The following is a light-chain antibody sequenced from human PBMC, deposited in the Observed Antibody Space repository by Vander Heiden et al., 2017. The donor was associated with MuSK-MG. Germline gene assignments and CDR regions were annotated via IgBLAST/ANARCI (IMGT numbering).Light chain of an antibody. CDR2: YKSDSDK. Sequence: QAVLTQPSSLSASPGASASLTCTLRSGINVGTYRIYWYQQKPGSPPQYLLRYKSDSDKQQGSGVPSRFSGSKDASATAGILLISGLQSEDDAYYYCMIWHSSAVVFGGGTKLTVL. J-gene: IGLJ3*02. CDR1: SGINVGTYR. CDR3: MIWHSSAVV. V-gene: IGLV5-45*03.